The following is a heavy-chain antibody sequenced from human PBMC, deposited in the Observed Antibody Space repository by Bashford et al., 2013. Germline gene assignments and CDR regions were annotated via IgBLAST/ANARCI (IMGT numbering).Heavy chain of an antibody. Sequence: RQAPGKGLEWVSYISSSGSTIYYADSVKGRFTISRDNAKNSLYLQMNSLRAEDTAVYYCARDWRGSGSQKTLDYWGQGTLVTVSS. J-gene: IGHJ4*02. V-gene: IGHV3-11*01. D-gene: IGHD3-10*01. CDR2: ISSSGSTI. CDR3: ARDWRGSGSQKTLDY.